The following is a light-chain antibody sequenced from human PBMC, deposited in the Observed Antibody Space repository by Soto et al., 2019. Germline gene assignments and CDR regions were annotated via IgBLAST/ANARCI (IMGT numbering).Light chain of an antibody. Sequence: QSALTQPASVSGSPGQSITLSCIGTSSDVGGYNHVSWYQQHPGKAPKLMIYEVSNRPSGVSNRFSGSKSGNTASLTISGLQAEDEADYCCSSYTSSRTRVFGGGTKLTVL. V-gene: IGLV2-14*01. J-gene: IGLJ3*02. CDR3: SSYTSSRTRV. CDR2: EVS. CDR1: SSDVGGYNH.